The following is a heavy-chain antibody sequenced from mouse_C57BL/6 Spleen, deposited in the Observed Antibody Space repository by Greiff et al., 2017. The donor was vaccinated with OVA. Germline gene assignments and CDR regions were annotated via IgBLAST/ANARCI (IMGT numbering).Heavy chain of an antibody. V-gene: IGHV5-4*03. CDR2: ISDGGSYT. J-gene: IGHJ1*03. D-gene: IGHD1-1*01. CDR3: ARDGDGSSYGWYFDV. CDR1: GFTFSSYA. Sequence: DVMLVESGGGLVKPGGSLKLSCAASGFTFSSYAMSWVRQTPEKRLEWVATISDGGSYTYYPDNVKGRFTISRDNAKNNLYLQVSQLKSEDTAMYYCARDGDGSSYGWYFDVWGTGTTVTVSS.